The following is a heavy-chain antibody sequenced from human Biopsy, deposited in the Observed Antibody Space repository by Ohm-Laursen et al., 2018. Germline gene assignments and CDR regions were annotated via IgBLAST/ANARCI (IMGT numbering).Heavy chain of an antibody. V-gene: IGHV3-11*01. CDR3: ARGKYKDFSTGLPRPYHYTLDF. CDR2: ISARDGVV. CDR1: GFTFSSNA. Sequence: SLRLSCSAPGFTFSSNAMSWIRQAPGKGLEWIAYISARDGVVYYADSVKGRFTISRDNTNNSLYLQMTSLRPEDTAVFYCARGKYKDFSTGLPRPYHYTLDFWGPGTTVTVSS. D-gene: IGHD3-22*01. J-gene: IGHJ6*02.